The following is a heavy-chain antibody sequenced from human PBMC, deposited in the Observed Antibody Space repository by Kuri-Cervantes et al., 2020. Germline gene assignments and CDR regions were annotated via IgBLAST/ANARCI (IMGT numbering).Heavy chain of an antibody. CDR3: ARDKNLSVGGIAAAGFDP. CDR1: GGSISSYY. Sequence: GSLRLSCTVSGGSISSYYWSWIRQPAGKGLEWIGRIYTSGSTNYNPSLKSRVTMSVDTSKNQFSLKLSSVTAADTAVYYCARDKNLSVGGIAAAGFDPWGQGTLVTVSS. V-gene: IGHV4-4*07. D-gene: IGHD6-13*01. J-gene: IGHJ5*02. CDR2: IYTSGST.